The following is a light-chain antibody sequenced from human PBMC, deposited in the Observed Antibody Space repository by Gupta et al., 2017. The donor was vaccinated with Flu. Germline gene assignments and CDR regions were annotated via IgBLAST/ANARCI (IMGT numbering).Light chain of an antibody. CDR3: LHQST. J-gene: IGKJ2*01. CDR2: AGA. Sequence: DIQMTQSPSSLSASVGDRATITCRESQCIRNDLDWYQQKTGKVHKRLIYAGASLQGGVPSRFSGSGSGTEFTITIRSLQPEDFANYYCLHQSTFGQGTKLEIK. V-gene: IGKV1-17*01. CDR1: QCIRND.